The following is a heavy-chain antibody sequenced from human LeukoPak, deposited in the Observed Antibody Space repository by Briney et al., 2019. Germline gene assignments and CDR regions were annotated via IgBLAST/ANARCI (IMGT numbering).Heavy chain of an antibody. D-gene: IGHD3-22*01. CDR1: GGSISSYY. Sequence: SETLSLTSTVSGGSISSYYWSWIRQPPGKGLEWIGYIYYSGSTNYNPSLKSRVTISVDTSKNQFSLKLSSVTAADTAVYYCARRRPKYYYDSSGQGDAFDIWGQGTMVTVSS. J-gene: IGHJ3*02. CDR3: ARRRPKYYYDSSGQGDAFDI. CDR2: IYYSGST. V-gene: IGHV4-59*08.